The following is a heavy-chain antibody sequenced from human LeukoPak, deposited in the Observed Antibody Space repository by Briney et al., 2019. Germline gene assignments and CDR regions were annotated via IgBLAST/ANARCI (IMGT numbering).Heavy chain of an antibody. CDR2: ISYDGSNK. V-gene: IGHV3-30*03. J-gene: IGHJ4*02. Sequence: GGSLRLSCAASGFTFSNYGMHWVRQAPGKGLEWVAVISYDGSNKYYADSVKGRFTISRDNSKNTLYLQMNSLRAEDTAVYYCARVGALDDYGDSSPFDYWGQGTLVTVSS. CDR1: GFTFSNYG. D-gene: IGHD4-17*01. CDR3: ARVGALDDYGDSSPFDY.